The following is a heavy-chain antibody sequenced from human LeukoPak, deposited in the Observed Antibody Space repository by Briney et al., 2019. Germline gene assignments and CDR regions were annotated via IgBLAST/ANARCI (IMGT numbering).Heavy chain of an antibody. V-gene: IGHV3-30*02. J-gene: IGHJ6*04. CDR1: GFIFTSYG. CDR3: AELGITMIGGV. D-gene: IGHD3-10*02. Sequence: GGSLRLSCAASGFIFTSYGIHWVRQAPDKGLEWVAFIPYDGSKKHYADSVKGRFTISRDNAKNSLYLQMNSLRAEDTAVYYCAELGITMIGGVWGKGTTVTISS. CDR2: IPYDGSKK.